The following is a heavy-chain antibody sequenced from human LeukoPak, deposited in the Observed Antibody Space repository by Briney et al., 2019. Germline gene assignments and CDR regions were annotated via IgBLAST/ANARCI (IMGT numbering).Heavy chain of an antibody. V-gene: IGHV1-8*01. J-gene: IGHJ6*02. CDR1: GYTFTSYD. Sequence: ASVKVSCKASGYTFTSYDINWVRQATGQGLEWMGWMNPNSGNTGYAQTFQGRVTMTRNTSISTAYMELSSLRSEDTAVYYCARSRARGPSWYNWNDPWRDTLKYYYYGMDVWGQGTTVTVSS. CDR3: ARSRARGPSWYNWNDPWRDTLKYYYYGMDV. CDR2: MNPNSGNT. D-gene: IGHD1-1*01.